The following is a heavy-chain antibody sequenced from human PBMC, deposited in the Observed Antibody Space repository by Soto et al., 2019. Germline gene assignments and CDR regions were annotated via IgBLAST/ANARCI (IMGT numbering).Heavy chain of an antibody. J-gene: IGHJ4*02. V-gene: IGHV1-2*02. CDR2: VHPNSGST. D-gene: IGHD6-19*01. CDR1: GYTFTGYY. Sequence: QVQLVQSGAEVKKPGASVKVSCKASGYTFTGYYMHWVRQAPGQGLEWMGWVHPNSGSTNYAQKFQGRVTMTRDTSISTAYMELTRLRSDDTAVYYCAKDATRSDGWYYFDYWGQGALVAVSS. CDR3: AKDATRSDGWYYFDY.